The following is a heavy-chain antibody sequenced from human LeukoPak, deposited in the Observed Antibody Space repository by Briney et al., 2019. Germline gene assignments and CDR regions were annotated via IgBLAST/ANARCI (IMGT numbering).Heavy chain of an antibody. CDR1: GFTFSSNG. CDR3: ARAGTRGYYFDY. V-gene: IGHV3-33*01. D-gene: IGHD6-13*01. CDR2: IWYDGSNK. Sequence: GRSLRLSCAASGFTFSSNGMHWVRQAPGQGLEWVAVIWYDGSNKYYADSVKGRFTISRDNSKNTLYLQMNSLRAEDTAVYYCARAGTRGYYFDYWGEGTLVTVSS. J-gene: IGHJ4*02.